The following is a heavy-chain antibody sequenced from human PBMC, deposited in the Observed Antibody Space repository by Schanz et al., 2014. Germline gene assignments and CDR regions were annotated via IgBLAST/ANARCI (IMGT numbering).Heavy chain of an antibody. J-gene: IGHJ4*02. V-gene: IGHV3-72*01. CDR3: AKHVRSLTGNDY. Sequence: QLLESGGGLVQPGGSLRLSCAASAFIFRSYSMHWVRQAPGKGLEWVGRITNKPNNYNTEYAASVKGRFTISRDDSRNSLYLQMSSLKTEDTAVYYCAKHVRSLTGNDYWGQGTLVTVSS. CDR2: ITNKPNNYNT. CDR1: AFIFRSYS. D-gene: IGHD3-9*01.